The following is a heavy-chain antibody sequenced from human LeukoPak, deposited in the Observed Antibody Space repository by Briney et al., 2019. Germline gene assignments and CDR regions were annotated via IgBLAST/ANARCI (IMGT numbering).Heavy chain of an antibody. D-gene: IGHD5-24*01. J-gene: IGHJ4*02. CDR3: ARTREMATIRGAIDY. Sequence: GGSLRLSCAASGFTFDDYGVSWVRQAPGKGLEWVSGINWNGGSTGYADSVKGRFTISRDSAKNSLYLQMNSLRAEDTALYYCARTREMATIRGAIDYWGQGTLVTVSS. CDR1: GFTFDDYG. V-gene: IGHV3-20*04. CDR2: INWNGGST.